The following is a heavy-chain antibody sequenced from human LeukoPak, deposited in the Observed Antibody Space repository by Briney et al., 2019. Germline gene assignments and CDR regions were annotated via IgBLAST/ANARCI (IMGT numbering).Heavy chain of an antibody. CDR1: GFTFSSYA. D-gene: IGHD3-22*01. Sequence: PGGSLRLSCAASGFTFSSYAMSWVRQAPGKGLEWVSAISGSGGSTYYADSVKGRFTISRDNSKNTLYLQMNSLRAEDTAVYYCAKAPSYDSSGWRTSATEIPQEWGQGTLVTVSS. CDR2: ISGSGGST. CDR3: AKAPSYDSSGWRTSATEIPQE. J-gene: IGHJ4*02. V-gene: IGHV3-23*01.